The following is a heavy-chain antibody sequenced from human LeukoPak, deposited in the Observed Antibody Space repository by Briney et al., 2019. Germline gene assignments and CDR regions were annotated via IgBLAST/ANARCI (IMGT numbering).Heavy chain of an antibody. Sequence: GGSLRLSCAASGFTFSSYGMHWVRQAPGKGLEWVAVISYDGSNKYYADSVKGRFTISRDNSKNTLYLQMNSLRAEDTAVYYCAKGGYSSSWYDFYYYGMDVWGQGTTVTVSS. V-gene: IGHV3-30*18. CDR1: GFTFSSYG. D-gene: IGHD6-13*01. J-gene: IGHJ6*02. CDR2: ISYDGSNK. CDR3: AKGGYSSSWYDFYYYGMDV.